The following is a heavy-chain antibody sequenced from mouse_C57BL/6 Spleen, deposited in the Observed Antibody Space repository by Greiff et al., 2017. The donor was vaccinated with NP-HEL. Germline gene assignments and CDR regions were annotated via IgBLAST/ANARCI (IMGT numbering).Heavy chain of an antibody. CDR3: ASRANYWYFDV. Sequence: EVQLVESGGGLVQPGGSLSLSCAASGFTFTDYYMSWVRQPPGKALEWLGFIRNKANGYTTEYSASVKGRFTISRDNSQSILYLQMNALRAEDSATYYCASRANYWYFDVWGTGTTVTVSS. D-gene: IGHD1-1*01. J-gene: IGHJ1*03. CDR2: IRNKANGYTT. CDR1: GFTFTDYY. V-gene: IGHV7-3*01.